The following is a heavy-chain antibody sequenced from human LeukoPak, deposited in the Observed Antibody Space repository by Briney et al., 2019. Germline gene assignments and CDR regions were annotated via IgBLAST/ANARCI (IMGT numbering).Heavy chain of an antibody. CDR2: KYYTGSA. D-gene: IGHD2-2*01. Sequence: PSQTLSLTCNVSGVSVSDGRYYWTWIRQHPAKGLEWIGYKYYTGSAKYNPSLKSRLTISVDTSKNQFSLQPSSVTAADTATYYCATPYCSSISCLDVFNMWGQGTRVTVSS. V-gene: IGHV4-31*03. CDR1: GVSVSDGRYY. J-gene: IGHJ3*02. CDR3: ATPYCSSISCLDVFNM.